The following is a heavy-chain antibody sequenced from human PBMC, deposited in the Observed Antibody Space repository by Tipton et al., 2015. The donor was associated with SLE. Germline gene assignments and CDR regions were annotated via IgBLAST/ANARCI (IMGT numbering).Heavy chain of an antibody. CDR1: GYSISSGYY. CDR3: ARDPGAVAGYFDY. J-gene: IGHJ4*02. D-gene: IGHD6-19*01. V-gene: IGHV4-61*01. Sequence: TLSLTCTVSGYSISSGYYWGWIRQPPGKGLEWIGYNYYSGSTNYNPSLKSRVSISVDTSKNQISLKLNSVTAADTAVYYCARDPGAVAGYFDYWGQGTLVTVSS. CDR2: NYYSGST.